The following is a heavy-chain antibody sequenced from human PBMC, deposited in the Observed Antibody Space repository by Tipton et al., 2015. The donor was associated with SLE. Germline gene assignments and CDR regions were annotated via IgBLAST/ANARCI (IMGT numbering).Heavy chain of an antibody. CDR2: IYYSGKT. J-gene: IGHJ3*02. D-gene: IGHD1-26*01. CDR3: ARHGSTFYAFDI. V-gene: IGHV4-39*07. CDR1: GGSISSSNHY. Sequence: TLSLTCTVSGGSISSSNHYWGWIRQPPGKGLEWIGSIYYSGKTHHNTFLKSRVTISVNTSKNQFSLKLSSVTAADMAVYYCARHGSTFYAFDIWGQGTMVTVSS.